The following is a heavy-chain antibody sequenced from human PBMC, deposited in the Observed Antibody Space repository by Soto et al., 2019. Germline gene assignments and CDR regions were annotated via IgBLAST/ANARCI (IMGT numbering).Heavy chain of an antibody. CDR3: ARDVMSVAGSADY. V-gene: IGHV3-53*01. CDR1: AFTVRSNY. J-gene: IGHJ4*02. D-gene: IGHD6-19*01. CDR2: ISSDGGT. Sequence: GGSLRLSCAASAFTVRSNYMSWVRQAPGKGLEWVSTISSDGGTYYTDSVKGRFAISRDNSKNTLYLQMNSLTAEDTAVYYCARDVMSVAGSADYWGQGTLVTVSS.